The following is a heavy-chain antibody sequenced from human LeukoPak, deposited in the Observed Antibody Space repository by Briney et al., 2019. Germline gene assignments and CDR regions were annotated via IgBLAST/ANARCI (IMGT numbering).Heavy chain of an antibody. CDR3: AKRGVVIRVILVGFHKEAYYFDS. D-gene: IGHD3-22*01. CDR2: ISDSGGRT. V-gene: IGHV3-23*01. Sequence: SGGSLRLSCAVSGITLSNYGMSWGRQAPGKGLEWVAGISDSGGRTNYADSVKGRFTISRDNPKNTLYLQINSLRAEDTAVYFCAKRGVVIRVILVGFHKEAYYFDSWGQGALVTVSS. CDR1: GITLSNYG. J-gene: IGHJ4*02.